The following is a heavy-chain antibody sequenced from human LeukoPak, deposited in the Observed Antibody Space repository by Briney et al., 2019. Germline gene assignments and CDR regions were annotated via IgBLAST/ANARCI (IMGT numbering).Heavy chain of an antibody. D-gene: IGHD4-17*01. Sequence: PSETLSLTCTVSGGSISSSSYYWGWIRQPPGKGLEWIGNIHYSGSTYYTPSLKSRVTISVDTSKNQFSLKLSSVTAADTAVYYCARRNGDLRAFDLWGQGTVVTVSS. V-gene: IGHV4-39*01. CDR1: GGSISSSSYY. CDR3: ARRNGDLRAFDL. J-gene: IGHJ3*01. CDR2: IHYSGST.